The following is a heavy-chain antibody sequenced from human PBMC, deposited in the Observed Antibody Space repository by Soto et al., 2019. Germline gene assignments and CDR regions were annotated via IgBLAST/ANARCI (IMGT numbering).Heavy chain of an antibody. CDR1: GFTFSNYA. J-gene: IGHJ4*02. CDR2: INAGNGNT. V-gene: IGHV1-3*01. CDR3: ARDLQADY. Sequence: ASVKVSCKTSGFTFSNYAMHWVRQAPGQRLEWMGWINAGNGNTKYSQKFQGRVTITRDTSASTAYMELSSLRSEDTAEYYCARDLQADYGGRGTLVPVS.